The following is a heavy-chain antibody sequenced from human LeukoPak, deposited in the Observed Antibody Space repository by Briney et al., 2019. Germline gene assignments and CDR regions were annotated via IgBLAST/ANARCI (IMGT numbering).Heavy chain of an antibody. CDR2: IKQDGSDK. Sequence: GWSLRLSCAASGFTFSSYWMSWVRQAPGKGLEWVANIKQDGSDKDYVDSVKGRFTISRDNAKNSLYLQMNSLRAEDTAVYYCARDPYDSSWGLCYFDYWGQGNLVTVSS. V-gene: IGHV3-7*04. J-gene: IGHJ4*02. CDR1: GFTFSSYW. D-gene: IGHD3-22*01. CDR3: ARDPYDSSWGLCYFDY.